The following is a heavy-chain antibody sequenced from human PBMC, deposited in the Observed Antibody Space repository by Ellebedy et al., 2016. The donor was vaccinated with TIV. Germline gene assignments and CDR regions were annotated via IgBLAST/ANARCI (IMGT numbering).Heavy chain of an antibody. Sequence: GGSLRLSCSASGFIFSDYLVHWVRQAPGKGLEYVAAISSSGDSTDYKDSVKGRFIVSRDNSKNTVFLQMSSLRTEDTGIYYCQTLVAGFEYWGPGARVIVSS. CDR3: QTLVAGFEY. V-gene: IGHV3-64D*06. CDR1: GFIFSDYL. D-gene: IGHD6-19*01. CDR2: ISSSGDST. J-gene: IGHJ4*02.